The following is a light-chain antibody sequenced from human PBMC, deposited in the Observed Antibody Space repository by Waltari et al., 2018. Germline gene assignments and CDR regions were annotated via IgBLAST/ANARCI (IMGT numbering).Light chain of an antibody. J-gene: IGLJ7*01. Sequence: QSVLTQPPSVSAAPGQRVTISCSGGSSNIGNNYVSWYRQFPGTAPKRLIYEDSERPSAIAGRCSGSKSGTSATLDITGLQAGDEADYYCGTWDSSLSGAVFGGGTHLTVL. CDR3: GTWDSSLSGAV. CDR1: SSNIGNNY. V-gene: IGLV1-51*02. CDR2: EDS.